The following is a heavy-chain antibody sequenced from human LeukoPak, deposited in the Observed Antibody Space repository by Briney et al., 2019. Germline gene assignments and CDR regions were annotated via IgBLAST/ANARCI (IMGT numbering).Heavy chain of an antibody. CDR2: IYYSGST. J-gene: IGHJ5*02. V-gene: IGHV4-30-4*01. CDR1: SGSVRSGDFY. CDR3: ARDLGLGGGP. Sequence: RPSETLSLTCTVPSGSVRSGDFYWTWIRQPPGKGLEWIGSIYYSGSTYYNPSLKSRVTVSIDTSSNHFSLQLRSVTAADTAVYYCARDLGLGGGPWGPGTLVIVSS. D-gene: IGHD6-19*01.